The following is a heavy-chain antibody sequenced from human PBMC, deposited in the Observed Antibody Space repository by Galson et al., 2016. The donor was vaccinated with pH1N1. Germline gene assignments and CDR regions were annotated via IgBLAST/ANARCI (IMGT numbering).Heavy chain of an antibody. J-gene: IGHJ4*02. CDR2: IYYSGTT. Sequence: TLSLTGTVSNGSISSDDYYWTWIRQPPGKGLEWIGYIYYSGTTYYNPALKSRVTISIDTSKNQFSLKLNSVTAADTAIYFCARVGITIVRGAIDYWGQGTLVTVSS. CDR3: ARVGITIVRGAIDY. D-gene: IGHD3-10*01. CDR1: NGSISSDDYY. V-gene: IGHV4-30-4*08.